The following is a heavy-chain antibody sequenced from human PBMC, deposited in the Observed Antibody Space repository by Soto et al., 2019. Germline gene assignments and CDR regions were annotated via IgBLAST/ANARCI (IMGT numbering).Heavy chain of an antibody. CDR3: ARDRSYSPDYFDY. Sequence: SETLSLTCTVSGGSISSDDYYWSWIRQPPGKGLEWIGYIYYSGRTHYNPSLKSRLTISLDTSKNQFSLKLSSVSAADTAVYYCARDRSYSPDYFDYWGQGTLVTVSS. D-gene: IGHD1-26*01. CDR2: IYYSGRT. V-gene: IGHV4-30-4*01. CDR1: GGSISSDDYY. J-gene: IGHJ4*02.